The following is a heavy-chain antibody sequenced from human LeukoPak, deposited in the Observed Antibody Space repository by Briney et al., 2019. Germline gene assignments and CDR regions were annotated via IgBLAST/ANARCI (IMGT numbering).Heavy chain of an antibody. V-gene: IGHV4-39*01. CDR1: GGSISSSRYY. Sequence: SETLSLTCTVSGGSISSSRYYWGWIRQPPGKGLEWIGNIYYSGSTYYNPSLKSRVTISLDTSKNQFSLKLSSVTAADTAVYYCARRDIAARLNWFDPWGQGILVTVSS. J-gene: IGHJ5*02. CDR3: ARRDIAARLNWFDP. CDR2: IYYSGST. D-gene: IGHD6-6*01.